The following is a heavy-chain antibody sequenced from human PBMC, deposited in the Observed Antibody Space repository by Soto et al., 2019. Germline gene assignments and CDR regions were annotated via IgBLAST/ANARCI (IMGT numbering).Heavy chain of an antibody. J-gene: IGHJ6*02. Sequence: GGSLRLSCAASGFTFSNAWMSWVRQAPGKGLEWVGRIKSKTDGGTTDYAAPVKGRFTISRDDSKNTLYLQMNSLRAEDTAVYYCAKRGDIVEVSRTFVGYGMDVWGQGTTVTVSS. CDR2: IKSKTDGGTT. CDR1: GFTFSNAW. CDR3: AKRGDIVEVSRTFVGYGMDV. D-gene: IGHD2-2*01. V-gene: IGHV3-15*01.